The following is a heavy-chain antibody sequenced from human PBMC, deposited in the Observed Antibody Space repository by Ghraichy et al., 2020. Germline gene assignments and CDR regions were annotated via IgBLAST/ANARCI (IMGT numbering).Heavy chain of an antibody. CDR2: ISGSGGST. J-gene: IGHJ6*02. CDR3: AKDLSSSSILYYYFGMDV. CDR1: GFTFSSYA. D-gene: IGHD6-6*01. Sequence: GGSLRLSCAASGFTFSSYAMSWVRQAPGKGLEWVSAISGSGGSTYYADSVKGRFTISRDNSKNTLYLQMNSLRAEDTAVYYCAKDLSSSSILYYYFGMDVWGQGTTVTVSS. V-gene: IGHV3-23*01.